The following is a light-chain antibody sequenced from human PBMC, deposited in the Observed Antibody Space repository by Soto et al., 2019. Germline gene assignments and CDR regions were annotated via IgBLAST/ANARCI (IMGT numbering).Light chain of an antibody. J-gene: IGKJ5*01. CDR1: QSISSY. V-gene: IGKV1-9*01. CDR3: QQLNSYPSIA. Sequence: DIQMTQSPSSLSASVGYRFTITCGASQSISSYLNWYQQKPVKAPKLLXYAASTLQSGVPSRFSGSGSGTEFTLTISSLQPDDFATHYCQQLNSYPSIAFGQGTRLEIK. CDR2: AAS.